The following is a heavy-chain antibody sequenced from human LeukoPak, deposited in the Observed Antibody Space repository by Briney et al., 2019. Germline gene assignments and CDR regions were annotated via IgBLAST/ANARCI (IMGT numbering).Heavy chain of an antibody. J-gene: IGHJ6*02. Sequence: KTSETLSLTCTVSGGSISSYYWSWIRQHPGKGLEWIGYIYYSGSTYYNPSLKSRVTISVDTSKNQFSLKLSSVTAADTAVYYCARDTAPQGYYYYGMDVWGQGTTVTVSS. CDR2: IYYSGST. CDR3: ARDTAPQGYYYYGMDV. D-gene: IGHD5-24*01. CDR1: GGSISSYY. V-gene: IGHV4-59*06.